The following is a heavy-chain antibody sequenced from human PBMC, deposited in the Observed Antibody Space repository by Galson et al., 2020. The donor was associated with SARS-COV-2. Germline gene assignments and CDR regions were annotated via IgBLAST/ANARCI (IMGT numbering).Heavy chain of an antibody. Sequence: ESGPTLVIPTQTLTLTCTFSGFSLSTSGMCVNWIRQLPGNALEWLARLDWDDDRYYNTSLKTRVTISKATSKHQVVLTMTNMDPVDTATYYCARIDSIGCRVNYGGQGTLFTVSS. CDR2: LDWDDDR. J-gene: IGHJ4*02. CDR3: ARIDSIGCRVNY. V-gene: IGHV2-70*11. D-gene: IGHD6-19*01. CDR1: GFSLSTSGMC.